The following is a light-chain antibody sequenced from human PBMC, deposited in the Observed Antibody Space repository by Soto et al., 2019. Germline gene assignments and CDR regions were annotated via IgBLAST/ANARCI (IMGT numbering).Light chain of an antibody. CDR2: DAS. J-gene: IGKJ5*01. CDR3: QQYQTYAT. V-gene: IGKV1-5*01. CDR1: QTIRSL. Sequence: DLQMTQSPSTLDASVGDRATLTCRASQTIRSLLAWYQQKPGKAPKALIYDASRLGSGVPSRFSGSGSGTEFTLTISSLQPDDFATYYCQQYQTYATFGQGTRLDIK.